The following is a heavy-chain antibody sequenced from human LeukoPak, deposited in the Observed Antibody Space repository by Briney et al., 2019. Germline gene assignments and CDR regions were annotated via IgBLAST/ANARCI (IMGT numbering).Heavy chain of an antibody. CDR3: AREGHYDFYPMGY. CDR2: IKQDGSEK. CDR1: GFTFSSYA. J-gene: IGHJ4*02. Sequence: GGSLRLSCAASGFTFSSYALSWVRQAPGKGLEWVANIKQDGSEKYYVDSVKGRFTISGDNAKNSLYLQMDSLRAEDTAVYYCAREGHYDFYPMGYWGQGTLVTVSS. D-gene: IGHD3-3*01. V-gene: IGHV3-7*03.